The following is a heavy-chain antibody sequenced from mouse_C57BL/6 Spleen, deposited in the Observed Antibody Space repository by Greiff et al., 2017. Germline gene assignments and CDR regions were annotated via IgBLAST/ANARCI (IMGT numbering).Heavy chain of an antibody. V-gene: IGHV1-82*01. CDR3: ARDGYWNAMDY. D-gene: IGHD1-2*01. J-gene: IGHJ4*01. Sequence: QVQLQQSGPELVKPGASVKISCKASGYAFSSSWMNWVKQRPGKGLEWIGRIYPGDGDTNYNGKFKGKATLTADKSSSTAYMQLSSLTSEDSAVYFCARDGYWNAMDYWGQGTSVTVSS. CDR2: IYPGDGDT. CDR1: GYAFSSSW.